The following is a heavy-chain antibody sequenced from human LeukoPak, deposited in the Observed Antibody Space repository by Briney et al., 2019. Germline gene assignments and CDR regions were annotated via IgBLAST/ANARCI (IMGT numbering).Heavy chain of an antibody. D-gene: IGHD3-22*01. J-gene: IGHJ4*02. V-gene: IGHV5-51*01. CDR1: GYSFTSYW. CDR2: IYPDDSDT. CDR3: VRQIYDTSGYYIPY. Sequence: GESLKISCKGSGYSFTSYWIGWVRQMPGKGLEWMGIIYPDDSDTRYSPSFQGQVTISADKSITTAYLQWSNLKASDTAMYYCVRQIYDTSGYYIPYWGQGTLVTVSS.